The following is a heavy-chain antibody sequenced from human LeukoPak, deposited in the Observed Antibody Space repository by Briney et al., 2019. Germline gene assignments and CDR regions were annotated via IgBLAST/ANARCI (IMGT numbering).Heavy chain of an antibody. Sequence: PGGSLRLSCAASGFTFSSYGMHWVRQAPGKGLEWVANIKQDGSEKYYVDSVKGRFTISRDNAKSSVYLHMNSLRAEDTALYYCARLSAYYYGSFFYYYMDVWGKGTTVTVSS. D-gene: IGHD3-10*01. V-gene: IGHV3-7*01. CDR1: GFTFSSYG. CDR2: IKQDGSEK. CDR3: ARLSAYYYGSFFYYYMDV. J-gene: IGHJ6*03.